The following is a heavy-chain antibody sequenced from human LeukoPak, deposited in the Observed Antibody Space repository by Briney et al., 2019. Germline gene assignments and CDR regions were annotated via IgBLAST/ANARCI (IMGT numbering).Heavy chain of an antibody. CDR3: STDSSEMDTREYYYYYGMDV. Sequence: GSLRPSCAASGLRFRNVWMTWVRQAQGKGLEWVGRIKSKTDGGTRDYAAPVKGPFLISRDDSKNTLYLQMNSLKTEDTVVYYCSTDSSEMDTREYYYYYGMDVWGQGTTVSVS. V-gene: IGHV3-15*01. D-gene: IGHD5-24*01. CDR2: IKSKTDGGTR. CDR1: GLRFRNVW. J-gene: IGHJ6*02.